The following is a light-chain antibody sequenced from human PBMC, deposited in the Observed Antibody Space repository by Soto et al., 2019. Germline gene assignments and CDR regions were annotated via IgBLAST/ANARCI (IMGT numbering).Light chain of an antibody. Sequence: QAASVSGSPGQSITISCTGTSSDVGGSNYVSWYQQFPGKVPKLLISNVSHRPSGVSSRFSGSKSGNTASLTISGLQAEDEADYFCTSSTTDSLYVFGTGTQLTVL. CDR3: TSSTTDSLYV. V-gene: IGLV2-14*01. CDR1: SSDVGGSNY. J-gene: IGLJ1*01. CDR2: NVS.